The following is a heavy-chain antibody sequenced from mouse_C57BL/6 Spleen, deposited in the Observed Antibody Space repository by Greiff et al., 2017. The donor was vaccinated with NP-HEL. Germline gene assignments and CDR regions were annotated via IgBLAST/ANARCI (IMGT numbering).Heavy chain of an antibody. V-gene: IGHV2-2*01. D-gene: IGHD2-5*01. CDR2: IWSGGST. J-gene: IGHJ4*01. CDR1: GFSLTSYG. CDR3: AGDSNYVGGAMDY. Sequence: QVHVKQSGPGLVQPSQSLSITCTVSGFSLTSYGVHWVRQSPGKGLEWLGVIWSGGSTDYNAAFISRLSISKDNSKSQVFFKMNSLQADDTAIYYCAGDSNYVGGAMDYWGQGTSVTVSS.